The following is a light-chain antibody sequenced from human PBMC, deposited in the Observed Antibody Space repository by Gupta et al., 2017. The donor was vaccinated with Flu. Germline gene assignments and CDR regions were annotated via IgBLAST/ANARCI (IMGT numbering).Light chain of an antibody. V-gene: IGLV1-44*01. CDR2: SNN. Sequence: QSVLTQPHSASGNHGQRVTLSSPGSSSNIGSKTVNWYQQLPGTAPKLLIYSNNQRPSGVPDRFSGSKSGTSASLAISGLQSEDEADYYCAAWDDSLNCWVFGGGTKLTVL. CDR3: AAWDDSLNCWV. J-gene: IGLJ3*02. CDR1: SSNIGSKT.